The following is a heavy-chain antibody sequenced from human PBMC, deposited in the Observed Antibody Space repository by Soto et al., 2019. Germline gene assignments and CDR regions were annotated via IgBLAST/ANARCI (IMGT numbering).Heavy chain of an antibody. D-gene: IGHD3-16*01. V-gene: IGHV1-3*01. J-gene: IGHJ4*02. Sequence: QVQLVQSGAEVKKPGASVKVSCKASGYTFTSYAMHWVRQAPGQRLEWMGWINAGNGNTKYSQKFQGRVTITRDTSANTAYMELSSLRSEDTAVYYCAREGWGGYGRIDYRGQGTLVTVAS. CDR2: INAGNGNT. CDR1: GYTFTSYA. CDR3: AREGWGGYGRIDY.